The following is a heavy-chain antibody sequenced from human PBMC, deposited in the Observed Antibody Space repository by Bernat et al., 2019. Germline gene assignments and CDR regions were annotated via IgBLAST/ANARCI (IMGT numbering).Heavy chain of an antibody. D-gene: IGHD2-15*01. V-gene: IGHV3-30*18. CDR3: AKDLVVGWNYYYGMDV. CDR1: GITFSSYG. Sequence: VQLLESGGGLVQPGGSLRLSCAASGITFSSYGMHWVRQAPGKGLEWVAVISYDGSNKYYADSVKGRFTISRDNSKNTLYLQMNSLRAEDTAVYYCAKDLVVGWNYYYGMDVWGQGTTVTVSS. J-gene: IGHJ6*02. CDR2: ISYDGSNK.